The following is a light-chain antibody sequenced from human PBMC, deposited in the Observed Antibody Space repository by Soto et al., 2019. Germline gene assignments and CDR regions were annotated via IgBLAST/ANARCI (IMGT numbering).Light chain of an antibody. CDR3: FSFTTDWTHV. Sequence: QSALAQPASVSGSPGQSITISCTGSSSDIGAYNYVSWLQQYPGKAPKLIISEVSNRPSGVSNRFSGSKSGTAASLTISGLQTEDEADYFCFSFTTDWTHVFGTGTKV. CDR1: SSDIGAYNY. J-gene: IGLJ1*01. V-gene: IGLV2-14*01. CDR2: EVS.